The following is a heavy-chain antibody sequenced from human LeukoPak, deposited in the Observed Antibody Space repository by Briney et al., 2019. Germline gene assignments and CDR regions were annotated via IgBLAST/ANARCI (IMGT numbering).Heavy chain of an antibody. CDR3: ARGNYYGSGSYSNWFDP. CDR1: GFTFSSYG. D-gene: IGHD3-10*01. CDR2: IRYDGSNK. Sequence: GGSLRLSCAASGFTFSSYGMHWVRQAPGKGLEWVAFIRYDGSNKYYADSVKGRFTISRDNSKNTLYLQMNSLRAEDTAVYYCARGNYYGSGSYSNWFDPWGQGTLVTVSS. V-gene: IGHV3-30*02. J-gene: IGHJ5*02.